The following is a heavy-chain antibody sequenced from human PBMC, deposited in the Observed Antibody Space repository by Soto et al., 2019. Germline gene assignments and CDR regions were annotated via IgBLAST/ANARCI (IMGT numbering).Heavy chain of an antibody. CDR2: MNPNSGNT. D-gene: IGHD6-13*01. V-gene: IGHV1-8*01. J-gene: IGHJ6*03. CDR3: ATGASCWYHYYMEV. Sequence: GASVEVSCQASGYTFTSYDINWVRQATGQGLEWMRWMNPNSGNTGYAQKFQGRVTMTRNTSISTAYMELSSLRSEDTAVYSCATGASCWYHYYMEVWGKGSTVTVSS. CDR1: GYTFTSYD.